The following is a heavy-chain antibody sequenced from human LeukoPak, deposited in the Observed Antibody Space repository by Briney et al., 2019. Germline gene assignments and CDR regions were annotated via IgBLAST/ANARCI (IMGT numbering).Heavy chain of an antibody. CDR3: ARSSGIAVAGTGNWFDP. V-gene: IGHV4-34*01. CDR2: INHSGST. CDR1: GGSFSGYY. D-gene: IGHD6-19*01. Sequence: SETLSLTCAVYGGSFSGYYWSWIRQPPGKGLEWIGEINHSGSTNYNPSLKSRVTISVDTSKNQFSLKLSSVTAADTAVYYCARSSGIAVAGTGNWFDPWGQGTLVTVSS. J-gene: IGHJ5*02.